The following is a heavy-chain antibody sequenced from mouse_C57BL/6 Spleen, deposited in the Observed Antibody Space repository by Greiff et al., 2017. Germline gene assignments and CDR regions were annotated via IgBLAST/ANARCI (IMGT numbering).Heavy chain of an antibody. CDR2: INYDGSST. CDR1: GFTFSDYY. J-gene: IGHJ4*01. CDR3: AREGERDAMDY. Sequence: EVKLQESEGGLVQPGSSMKLSCTASGFTFSDYYMAWVRQVPEKGLEWVANINYDGSSTYYLDSLKSRFIISRDNAKNMLYLQMSSLKSEDKATYYCAREGERDAMDYWGQGTSVTDSS. V-gene: IGHV5-16*01.